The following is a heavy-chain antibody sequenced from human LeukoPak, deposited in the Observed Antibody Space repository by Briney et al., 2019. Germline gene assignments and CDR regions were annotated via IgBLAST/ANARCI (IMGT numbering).Heavy chain of an antibody. Sequence: SVKVSCKASGGTFSSYAISWVRQAPGQGLEWMGRIIPIFGTANYAQKFQGRVTITTDESTSTAYMELSSLRSGDTAVYYCASGEGERLFDYWGQGTLVTVSS. J-gene: IGHJ4*02. D-gene: IGHD1-26*01. V-gene: IGHV1-69*05. CDR2: IIPIFGTA. CDR3: ASGEGERLFDY. CDR1: GGTFSSYA.